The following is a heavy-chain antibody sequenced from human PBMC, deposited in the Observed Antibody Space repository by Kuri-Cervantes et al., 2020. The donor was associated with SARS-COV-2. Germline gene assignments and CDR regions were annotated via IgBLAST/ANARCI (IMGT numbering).Heavy chain of an antibody. CDR3: ARKGDWAYFDY. D-gene: IGHD3-9*01. CDR2: INPNSGDT. CDR1: RYTFTYYY. J-gene: IGHJ4*02. V-gene: IGHV1-2*02. Sequence: ASVKVSCKASRYTFTYYYIHWVRQAPGQGLEWMGSINPNSGDTNYAQRFQGRVIMTRDTSITTAYMDLSRLTSDDTAAYYCARKGDWAYFDYWGQGTLVTVSS.